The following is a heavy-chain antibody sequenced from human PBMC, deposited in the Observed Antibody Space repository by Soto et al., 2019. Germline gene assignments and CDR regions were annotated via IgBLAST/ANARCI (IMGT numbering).Heavy chain of an antibody. CDR1: GFTFSSYS. CDR2: ISSSSSTI. J-gene: IGHJ2*01. Sequence: EVQLVESGGGLVQPGGSLRLSCAASGFTFSSYSMNWVRQAPGKGLEWVSYISSSSSTIYYADSVKGRFTISRDNAKNSQYLQMNSLRAEDTAVYYCARPDRYFDLWGRGTLVTVSS. CDR3: ARPDRYFDL. V-gene: IGHV3-48*01.